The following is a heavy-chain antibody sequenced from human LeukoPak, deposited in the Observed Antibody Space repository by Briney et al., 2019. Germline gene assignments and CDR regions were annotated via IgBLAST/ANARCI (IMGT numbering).Heavy chain of an antibody. D-gene: IGHD3-3*01. J-gene: IGHJ3*02. CDR2: INHSGST. Sequence: SETLSLTCAVYGGSFSGYYWSWIRQPPGKGLEWIGEINHSGSTNYNPSLKSRVTISVDTSKNQFSLKLSSVTAADTAVYYCARPRRRGFGVSATNQDAFDIWGQGTMVTVSS. CDR3: ARPRRRGFGVSATNQDAFDI. V-gene: IGHV4-34*01. CDR1: GGSFSGYY.